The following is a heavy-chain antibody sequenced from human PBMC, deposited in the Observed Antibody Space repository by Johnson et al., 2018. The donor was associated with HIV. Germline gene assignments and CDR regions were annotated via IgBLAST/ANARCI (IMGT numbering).Heavy chain of an antibody. D-gene: IGHD4-23*01. CDR3: ARGRPDDYGGNADGAFDI. J-gene: IGHJ3*02. Sequence: VQLVESGGGLVQPGRSLRLSCAASGFTFSSYGMHWVRQAPGKGLEWVSYISSSGSTIYYADSVKGRFTISRDNAKNSLYLQMNSLRAEDTAVYYCARGRPDDYGGNADGAFDIWGQGTMVTVSS. CDR1: GFTFSSYG. CDR2: ISSSGSTI. V-gene: IGHV3-48*03.